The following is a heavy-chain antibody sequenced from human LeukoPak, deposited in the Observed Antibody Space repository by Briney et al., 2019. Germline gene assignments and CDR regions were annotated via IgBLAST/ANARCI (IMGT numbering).Heavy chain of an antibody. CDR2: ISSSSSYI. CDR3: ARADMATISFDY. Sequence: PGGSLRLSCAASGFTFNNYNMNWVRQAPGKGLEWVSSISSSSSYIYYADSVKGQFTISRDNAKNSLYLQMNSLRAEDTAVYYCARADMATISFDYWGQGTLVTVSS. V-gene: IGHV3-21*01. D-gene: IGHD5-24*01. J-gene: IGHJ4*02. CDR1: GFTFNNYN.